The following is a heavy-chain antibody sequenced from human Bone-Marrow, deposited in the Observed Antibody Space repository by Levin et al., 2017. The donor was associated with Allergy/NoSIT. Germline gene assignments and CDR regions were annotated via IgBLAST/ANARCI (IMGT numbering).Heavy chain of an antibody. D-gene: IGHD6-19*01. J-gene: IGHJ4*02. V-gene: IGHV3-49*03. CDR3: TRDLPAVAGSFDY. CDR2: IRSKAYGGTT. CDR1: GFTFGDYA. Sequence: GESLKISCTASGFTFGDYAMSWFRQAPGKGLEWVGFIRSKAYGGTTEYAASVKGRFTISRDDSKSIAYLQMNSLKTEDTAVYYCTRDLPAVAGSFDYWGQGTLVTVSS.